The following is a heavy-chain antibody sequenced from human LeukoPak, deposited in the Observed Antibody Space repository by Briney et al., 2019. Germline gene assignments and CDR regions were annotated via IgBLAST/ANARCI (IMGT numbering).Heavy chain of an antibody. CDR1: GGSISSYY. CDR3: ARDLPYYYGSGSTQDYYYMDV. CDR2: IYTSGST. Sequence: SETLSLTCTVSGGSISSYYWSWIRQHAGKVLGWIGRIYTSGSTNYNPSLKSRVTMSVDTSKNQFSLKLSSVTAADTAVYYCARDLPYYYGSGSTQDYYYMDVWGKGTTVTVSS. J-gene: IGHJ6*03. V-gene: IGHV4-4*07. D-gene: IGHD3-10*01.